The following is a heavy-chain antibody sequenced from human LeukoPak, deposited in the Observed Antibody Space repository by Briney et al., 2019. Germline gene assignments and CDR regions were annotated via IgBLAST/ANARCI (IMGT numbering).Heavy chain of an antibody. J-gene: IGHJ4*02. CDR3: AREGLAAAKAFDY. V-gene: IGHV3-23*01. CDR1: GFTFSSYA. CDR2: ISGSSGGT. Sequence: GGSLRLSCAASGFTFSSYAMSWVRQAPGKGLEWVSAISGSSGGTYYADSVKGRFTISRDNSKNTLYLQMNSLRAEDTAVYYCAREGLAAAKAFDYWGQGTLVTVSS. D-gene: IGHD6-13*01.